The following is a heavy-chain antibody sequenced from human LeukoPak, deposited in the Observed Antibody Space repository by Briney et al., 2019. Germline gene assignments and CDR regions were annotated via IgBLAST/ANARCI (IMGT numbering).Heavy chain of an antibody. D-gene: IGHD3-22*01. Sequence: QTGGSLRLSCAASGFTFSSYAMTWVRQAPGKGLEWVSGISSSGDSTYYADSVKGRFTISRDNSKNTLSLQMNSVRAEDTAVYYCARDGYYYDSSGYYFWGQGTLVTVSS. V-gene: IGHV3-23*01. CDR1: GFTFSSYA. J-gene: IGHJ4*02. CDR2: ISSSGDST. CDR3: ARDGYYYDSSGYYF.